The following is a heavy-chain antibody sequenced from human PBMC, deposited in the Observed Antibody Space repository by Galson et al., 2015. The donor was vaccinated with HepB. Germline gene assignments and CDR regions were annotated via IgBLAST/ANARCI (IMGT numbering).Heavy chain of an antibody. V-gene: IGHV5-10-1*01. Sequence: QSGAEVKKPGESLRISCKGSGYSFTSYWISWVRQMPGKGLEWMGRIDPSDSYTNYSPSFQGHVTISADKSISTAYLQWSGLKASDTAMYYCAISSGSITAAGPYNWFDPWGQGTLVTVSS. CDR1: GYSFTSYW. D-gene: IGHD6-13*01. CDR2: IDPSDSYT. J-gene: IGHJ5*02. CDR3: AISSGSITAAGPYNWFDP.